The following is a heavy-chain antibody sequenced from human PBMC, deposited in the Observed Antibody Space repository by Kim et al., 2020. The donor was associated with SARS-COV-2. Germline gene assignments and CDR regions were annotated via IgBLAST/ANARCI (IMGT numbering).Heavy chain of an antibody. D-gene: IGHD4-17*01. Sequence: NYNPSLKSRVTRSVDTSKNQFSLKLSSGTAADTAVYYCARERYGDYALDYWGQGTLVTVSS. V-gene: IGHV4-59*01. CDR3: ARERYGDYALDY. J-gene: IGHJ4*02.